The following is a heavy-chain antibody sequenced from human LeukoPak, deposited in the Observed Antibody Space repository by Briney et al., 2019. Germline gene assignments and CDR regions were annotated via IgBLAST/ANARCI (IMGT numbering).Heavy chain of an antibody. D-gene: IGHD1-1*01. CDR3: ARATTGDSAGYFDY. CDR2: INPNSGGT. V-gene: IGHV1-2*02. Sequence: ASVKVSCKASGYTFTGYYMHWVRQAPGQGLEWMGWINPNSGGTNYAQKFQGRVTMTRDTPISTAYMELCRLRSDDTAVYYCARATTGDSAGYFDYWGQGTLVTVSS. J-gene: IGHJ4*02. CDR1: GYTFTGYY.